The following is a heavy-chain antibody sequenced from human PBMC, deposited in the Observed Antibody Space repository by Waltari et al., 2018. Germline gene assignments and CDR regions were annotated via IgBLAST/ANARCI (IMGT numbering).Heavy chain of an antibody. Sequence: QVQLVQSGAEVKKPGASVKVSCKASGYTFTSYGISWVRQAPGQGLEWMGWIIPILGIANYAQKFQGRVTITADESTSTAYMELSSLRSEDTAVYYCARDHRGTAAAGTGYWGQGTLVTVSS. CDR2: IIPILGIA. D-gene: IGHD6-13*01. V-gene: IGHV1-69*10. J-gene: IGHJ4*02. CDR1: GYTFTSYG. CDR3: ARDHRGTAAAGTGY.